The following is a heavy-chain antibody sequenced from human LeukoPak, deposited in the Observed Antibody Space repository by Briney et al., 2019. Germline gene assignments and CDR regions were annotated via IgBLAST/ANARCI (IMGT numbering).Heavy chain of an antibody. D-gene: IGHD3-3*01. CDR3: ASFLEWLDGYYYYYGMDV. CDR1: GYTFTSYG. CDR2: ISAYNGNT. Sequence: GASVKVSCKASGYTFTSYGISWVRQAPGQGLEWMGWISAYNGNTNYAQKPQGRVTMTTDTSTSTAYMELRSLRSDDTAVYYCASFLEWLDGYYYYYGMDVWGQGTTVTVSS. V-gene: IGHV1-18*01. J-gene: IGHJ6*02.